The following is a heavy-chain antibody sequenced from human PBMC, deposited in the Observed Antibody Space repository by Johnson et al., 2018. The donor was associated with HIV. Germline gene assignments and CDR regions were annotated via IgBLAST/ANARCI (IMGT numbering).Heavy chain of an antibody. D-gene: IGHD6-13*01. CDR2: IRYDGSNK. CDR1: GFTFSDYY. Sequence: QVQLVESGGGLVKPGGSLRLSCAASGFTFSDYYMIWIRQAPGKGLEWVAFIRYDGSNKYYADSVKGRFTISRDNSKNSLFLQMNRLRVEDTAVYYCARSGGYPNAFDIWGKGAMVTVSS. CDR3: ARSGGYPNAFDI. V-gene: IGHV3-33*08. J-gene: IGHJ3*02.